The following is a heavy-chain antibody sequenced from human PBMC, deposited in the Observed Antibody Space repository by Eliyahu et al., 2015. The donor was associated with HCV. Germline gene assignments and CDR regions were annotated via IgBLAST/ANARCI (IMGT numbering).Heavy chain of an antibody. CDR2: IKQDGSEK. CDR1: GFTFSSYW. V-gene: IGHV3-7*03. J-gene: IGHJ4*02. Sequence: EVQLVESGGGLXQXGGSLRLACAAXGFTFSSYWXSWVRQAPGKGLEWVANIKQDGSEKYYVDSVKGRFTISRDNAKNSLYLQMNSLRAEDTAVYYCAREIRSAYFDYWGQGTLVTVSS. D-gene: IGHD6-25*01. CDR3: AREIRSAYFDY.